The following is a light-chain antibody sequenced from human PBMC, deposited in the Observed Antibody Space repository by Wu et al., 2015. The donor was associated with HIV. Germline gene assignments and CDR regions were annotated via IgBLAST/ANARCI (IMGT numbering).Light chain of an antibody. CDR1: QSVSSK. CDR2: GAS. Sequence: EIVMTQSPATLSVSAGERATLFCRASQSVSSKVAWYQQKPGQAPRLLIYGASIRATDMSARFTGSGSGTEFTLTISSLQSEDSAVYYCQQYNNWPPFTFGQGTRLEIK. CDR3: QQYNNWPPFT. V-gene: IGKV3-15*01. J-gene: IGKJ5*01.